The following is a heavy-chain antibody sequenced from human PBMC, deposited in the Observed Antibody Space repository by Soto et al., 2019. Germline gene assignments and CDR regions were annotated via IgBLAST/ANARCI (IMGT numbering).Heavy chain of an antibody. D-gene: IGHD3-10*01. CDR1: GYTFTSNS. CDR3: AKGKSTGDIDWFDP. CDR2: LIGGHYGT. J-gene: IGHJ5*02. Sequence: GASVKVSCKASGYTFTSNSISWVRQAPGKGLEWVSTLIGGHYGTAYSYSVKGRFTVSRDNSKNCLYLQMNSLGVEDTAMYFCAKGKSTGDIDWFDPWGQGSLVTVSS. V-gene: IGHV3-23*01.